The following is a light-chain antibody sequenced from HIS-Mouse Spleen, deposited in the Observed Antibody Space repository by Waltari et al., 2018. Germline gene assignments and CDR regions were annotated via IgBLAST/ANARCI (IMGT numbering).Light chain of an antibody. Sequence: SYVLTQPPSVSVAPGQTARITCGGNKIGSKSVHWYQQKPGQAPVLVFYDDSDRPSGIPERFSGSNSGNTATLTISRVEAGDEADYYCQVWDSSSDHYVFGTGTKVTVL. CDR1: KIGSKS. CDR3: QVWDSSSDHYV. CDR2: DDS. J-gene: IGLJ1*01. V-gene: IGLV3-21*02.